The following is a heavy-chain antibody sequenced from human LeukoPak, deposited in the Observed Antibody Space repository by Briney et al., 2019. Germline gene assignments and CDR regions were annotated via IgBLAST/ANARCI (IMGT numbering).Heavy chain of an antibody. D-gene: IGHD5-18*01. CDR1: GYTFTSYG. CDR2: ISAYNGNT. V-gene: IGHV1-18*01. Sequence: ASVKVSCKASGYTFTSYGISWVRQAPGQGLEWMGWISAYNGNTNYAQKLQGRVTMTTDTSTSTAYMELRSLRSEDTAVYYCARVTGPGYSYGYDYWGQGTLVTVSS. J-gene: IGHJ4*02. CDR3: ARVTGPGYSYGYDY.